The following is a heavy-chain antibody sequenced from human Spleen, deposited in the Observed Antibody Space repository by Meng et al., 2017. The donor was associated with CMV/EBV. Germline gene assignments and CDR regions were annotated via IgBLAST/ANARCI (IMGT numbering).Heavy chain of an antibody. Sequence: QDPGPVLVKPSHPLSLTCTVSGGSVSSGDNYWGWIRQPPGKGLEWIGYIYYSGSTYYNPSLKSRVTISVDTSKNQFSLKLSSVTAADTAVYYCAREKVGYFDLWGRGTLVTVSS. V-gene: IGHV4-30-4*08. CDR1: GGSVSSGDNY. CDR2: IYYSGST. J-gene: IGHJ2*01. CDR3: AREKVGYFDL.